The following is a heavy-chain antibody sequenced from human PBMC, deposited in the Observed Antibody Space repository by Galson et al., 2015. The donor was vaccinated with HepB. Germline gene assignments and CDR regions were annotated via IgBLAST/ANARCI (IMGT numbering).Heavy chain of an antibody. CDR1: GFTFSSYA. CDR3: AKGSDFWSGYYYYGMDV. V-gene: IGHV3-23*01. CDR2: ISGSGGST. J-gene: IGHJ6*02. D-gene: IGHD3-3*01. Sequence: SLRLSCAASGFTFSSYAVSWVRQAPGKGLEWVSAISGSGGSTYYADSVKGRFTISRDNSKNTLYLQMNSLRAEDTAVYYCAKGSDFWSGYYYYGMDVWGQGTTVTVSS.